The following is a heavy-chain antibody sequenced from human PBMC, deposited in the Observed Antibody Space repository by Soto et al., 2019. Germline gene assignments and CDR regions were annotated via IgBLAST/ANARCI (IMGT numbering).Heavy chain of an antibody. CDR2: IYWDDNK. V-gene: IGHV2-5*02. J-gene: IGHJ4*02. Sequence: QITLKESGPTLVKPTQTLTLTCTFPGFSLSTSGVGVGWIRQPPGKALEWLAIIYWDDNKRYSPSLKSRLTITMDTSKNHVGLTITNLDPVDKATYYCAHLPSWGLPYFDYWGQGTLVTVSS. CDR1: GFSLSTSGVG. CDR3: AHLPSWGLPYFDY. D-gene: IGHD1-26*01.